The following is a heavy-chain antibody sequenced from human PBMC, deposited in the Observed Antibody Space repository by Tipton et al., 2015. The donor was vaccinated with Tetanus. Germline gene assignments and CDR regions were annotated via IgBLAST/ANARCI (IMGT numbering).Heavy chain of an antibody. J-gene: IGHJ4*02. CDR2: ITPIFGTT. V-gene: IGHV1-69*01. D-gene: IGHD1-14*01. Sequence: QLVQSGPELKKPGSSAKGSCKASGGAFSNYALSWERQAPGQGLEWVGGITPIFGTTNSAPKFQGRVTITADESTNTAYMELSSLRSEDTAVYYCARGPNRISRAYDFWGQGTQITVSS. CDR3: ARGPNRISRAYDF. CDR1: GGAFSNYA.